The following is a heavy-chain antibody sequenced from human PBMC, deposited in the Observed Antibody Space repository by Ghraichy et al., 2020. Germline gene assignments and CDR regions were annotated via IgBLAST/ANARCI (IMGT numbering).Heavy chain of an antibody. Sequence: SQTLSLTCTVSGGSISSYYWSWIRQPPGKGLEWIGYIYYSGSTNYNPSLKSRVTISVDTSKNQFSLKLSSVTAADTAVYYCARLRILTGYYVDYWGQGTLVTVSS. CDR2: IYYSGST. CDR1: GGSISSYY. J-gene: IGHJ4*02. D-gene: IGHD3-9*01. V-gene: IGHV4-59*08. CDR3: ARLRILTGYYVDY.